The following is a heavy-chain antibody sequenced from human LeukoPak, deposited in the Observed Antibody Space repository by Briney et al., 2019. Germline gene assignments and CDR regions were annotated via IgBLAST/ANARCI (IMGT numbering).Heavy chain of an antibody. J-gene: IGHJ4*02. D-gene: IGHD3-9*01. CDR3: ARAFDLRYFDWLLVENYFDY. V-gene: IGHV4-39*07. Sequence: SETLSLTCTVSGGSISSSSYYWGWIRQPPGKGLEWIGSIYYSGSTYYNPSLKSRVTISVDTSKNQFSLKLSSVTAADTAVYYCARAFDLRYFDWLLVENYFDYWGQGTLVTVSS. CDR1: GGSISSSSYY. CDR2: IYYSGST.